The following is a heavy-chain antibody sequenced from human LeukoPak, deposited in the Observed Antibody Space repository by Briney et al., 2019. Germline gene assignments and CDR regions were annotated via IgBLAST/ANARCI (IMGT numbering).Heavy chain of an antibody. D-gene: IGHD5-12*01. Sequence: SETLSLTCTVSGGSISSYYWSWIRQPPGKGLEWIGYIHYSGSTNYNPSLKSRVTISVDTSKNQFSLKLSSVTAADTAVYYCARSLGTYSGYDWNYFDYWGQGTLVTVSS. V-gene: IGHV4-59*01. CDR2: IHYSGST. CDR3: ARSLGTYSGYDWNYFDY. J-gene: IGHJ4*02. CDR1: GGSISSYY.